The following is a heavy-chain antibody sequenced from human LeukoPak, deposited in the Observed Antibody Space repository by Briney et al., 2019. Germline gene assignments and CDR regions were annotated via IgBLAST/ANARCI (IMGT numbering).Heavy chain of an antibody. CDR1: GGSISSYY. J-gene: IGHJ2*01. Sequence: SETLSLTCTVSGGSISSYYWSWIRQPPGKGLEWIGFIYYSGSTNYNPSLKSRVTISVDTSKNQFSLKLNSVTAADTAVYYCARHDYWYLDLWGRGTLLIVSS. V-gene: IGHV4-59*01. D-gene: IGHD3-3*01. CDR2: IYYSGST. CDR3: ARHDYWYLDL.